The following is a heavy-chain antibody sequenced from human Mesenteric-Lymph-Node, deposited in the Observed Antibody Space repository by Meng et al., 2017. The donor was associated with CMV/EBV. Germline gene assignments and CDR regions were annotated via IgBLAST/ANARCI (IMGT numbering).Heavy chain of an antibody. V-gene: IGHV3-74*01. J-gene: IGHJ2*01. Sequence: CAASGVTFSSYWMHWVRQAPGKGLVWVSRINSDGSSTSYADSVKGRFTISRDNAKNTLYLQMNSLRAEDTAVYYCARSAYSSSYFDLWGRGTLVTVSS. CDR2: INSDGSST. D-gene: IGHD2-21*01. CDR1: GVTFSSYW. CDR3: ARSAYSSSYFDL.